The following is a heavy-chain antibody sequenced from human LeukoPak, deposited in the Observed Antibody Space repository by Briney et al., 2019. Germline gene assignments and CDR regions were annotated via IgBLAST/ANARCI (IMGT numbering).Heavy chain of an antibody. CDR3: ARGLDDYVWGSYRYFDY. D-gene: IGHD3-16*02. J-gene: IGHJ4*02. CDR1: GGSFSGYY. Sequence: KPSETLSFTCAVYGGSFSGYYWSWIRQPPGKGLEWIGEINHSGSTNYNPSLKSRVTISVDTSKNQFSLKLSSVTAADTAVYYCARGLDDYVWGSYRYFDYWGQGTLVTVSS. V-gene: IGHV4-34*01. CDR2: INHSGST.